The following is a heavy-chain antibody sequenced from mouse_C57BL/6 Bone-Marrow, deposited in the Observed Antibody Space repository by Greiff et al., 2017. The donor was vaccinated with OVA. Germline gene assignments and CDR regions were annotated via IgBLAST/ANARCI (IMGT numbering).Heavy chain of an antibody. J-gene: IGHJ4*01. CDR3: AKKKNYYGYAMDY. D-gene: IGHD1-1*01. CDR1: GFSLTSYG. V-gene: IGHV2-5*01. CDR2: IWRGGST. Sequence: VQLQQSGPGLVQPSQSLSITCTVSGFSLTSYGVHWVRQSPGKGLEWLGVIWRGGSTDYNAAFMSRLSITKDNSKSQVFFKMNSLQADDTAIYYCAKKKNYYGYAMDYWGQGTSVTVSS.